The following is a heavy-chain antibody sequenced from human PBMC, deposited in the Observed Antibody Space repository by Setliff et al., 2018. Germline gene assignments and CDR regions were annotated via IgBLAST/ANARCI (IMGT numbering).Heavy chain of an antibody. CDR3: ARDRGGTNPWFDF. D-gene: IGHD3-10*01. CDR2: IYNIGET. J-gene: IGHJ5*01. CDR1: GFTVSNDF. Sequence: GGSLRLSCVVSGFTVSNDFMGWVRQAPGKGLEWVSVIYNIGETRYADSVKGRFTISRDKSKNTLYLHLSSLRAEDTATYYCARDRGGTNPWFDFWGQGTLVTVSS. V-gene: IGHV3-53*01.